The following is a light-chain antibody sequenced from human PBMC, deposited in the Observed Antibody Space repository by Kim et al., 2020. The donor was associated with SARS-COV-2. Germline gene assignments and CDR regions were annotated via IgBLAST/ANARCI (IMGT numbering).Light chain of an antibody. Sequence: AIRMTQSPFSLSASVGDRVTIACWASQAISNCLAWYQQKPGKAPELLIYGASTLQSGVPSGFRGGGSGTDFTLTITSLQSEDFATYYCQQYSSFAYTFGQGTKLEI. CDR3: QQYSSFAYT. CDR2: GAS. J-gene: IGKJ2*01. V-gene: IGKV1-8*01. CDR1: QAISNC.